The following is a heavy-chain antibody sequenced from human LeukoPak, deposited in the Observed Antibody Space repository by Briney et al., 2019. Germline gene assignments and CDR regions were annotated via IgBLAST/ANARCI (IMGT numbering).Heavy chain of an antibody. Sequence: SETLSLTCAVYGGSFSGYYWSWVRQPPGKGLEWIGEINHSGNTNYNPSLKSRVTISVDTSKNQFSLKLSSVTAADTAVYYCARGRFTVSKRGSWFDPWGQGTLVTVSS. V-gene: IGHV4-34*01. D-gene: IGHD4-17*01. CDR1: GGSFSGYY. CDR2: INHSGNT. CDR3: ARGRFTVSKRGSWFDP. J-gene: IGHJ5*02.